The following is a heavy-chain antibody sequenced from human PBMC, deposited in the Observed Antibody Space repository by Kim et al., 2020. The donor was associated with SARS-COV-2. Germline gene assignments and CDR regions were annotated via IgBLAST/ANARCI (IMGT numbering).Heavy chain of an antibody. CDR2: IYYSGST. Sequence: SETLSLTCTVSGGSISSGDYYWSWIRQPPGKGLEWIGYIYYSGSTYYNPSLKSRVTISVDTSKNQFSLKLSSVTAADTAVYYCARAGYSSSWYAPPAFDIWGQGTMVTVSS. J-gene: IGHJ3*02. D-gene: IGHD6-13*01. V-gene: IGHV4-30-4*01. CDR1: GGSISSGDYY. CDR3: ARAGYSSSWYAPPAFDI.